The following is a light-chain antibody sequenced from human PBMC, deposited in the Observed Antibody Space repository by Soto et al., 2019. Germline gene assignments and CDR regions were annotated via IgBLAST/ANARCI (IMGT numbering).Light chain of an antibody. CDR2: GAS. V-gene: IGKV3-15*01. CDR3: QQYNYRPPA. CDR1: QSVSGN. Sequence: EIVMTQSPATLSVSPGERAALSCRASQSVSGNLAWYQQTPGQAPRLLIYGASTRATGIPARFSGSGFGTEFTLTISSLKSEDFAVYYCQQYNYRPPAFGQGTHWRL. J-gene: IGKJ5*01.